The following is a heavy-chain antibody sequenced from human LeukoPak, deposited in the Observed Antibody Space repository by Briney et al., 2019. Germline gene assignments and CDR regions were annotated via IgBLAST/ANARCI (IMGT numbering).Heavy chain of an antibody. CDR1: GFTFSSYA. D-gene: IGHD3-22*01. V-gene: IGHV3-23*01. J-gene: IGHJ4*02. CDR2: ISGSGGST. CDR3: AKLMIVVVITPLYYFDY. Sequence: GGSPRLSCAASGFTFSSYAMSWVRQAPGKGLEWVSAISGSGGSTYYADSVKGRFTISRDNSKNTLYLQMNSLRAEDTAVYYCAKLMIVVVITPLYYFDYWGQGTLVTVSS.